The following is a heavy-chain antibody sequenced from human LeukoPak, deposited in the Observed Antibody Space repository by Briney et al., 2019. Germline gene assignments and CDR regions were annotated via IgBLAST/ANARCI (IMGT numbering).Heavy chain of an antibody. J-gene: IGHJ4*02. CDR2: INTNTGNP. D-gene: IGHD3-22*01. CDR1: GYTFTSYG. V-gene: IGHV7-4-1*02. CDR3: ARGGSYDSTGPIDY. Sequence: GASVKVSCKASGYTFTSYGISWVRQAPGQGLEWMGWINTNTGNPTYAQGFTGRFVFSFDTSVRTPNLQISSLEAEDTAVYYCARGGSYDSTGPIDYWGQGTLVTVSS.